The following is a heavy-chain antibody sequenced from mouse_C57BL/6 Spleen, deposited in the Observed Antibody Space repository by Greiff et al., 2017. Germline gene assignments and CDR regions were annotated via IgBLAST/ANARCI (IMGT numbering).Heavy chain of an antibody. CDR2: ISSGGSYN. D-gene: IGHD1-1*01. V-gene: IGHV5-6*01. Sequence: EVHLVESGGDLVKPGGSLKLSCAASGFTFSSYGMSWVRQTPDKRLEWVATISSGGSYNYYPDSVKGRFTISRDNAKNTLYLQMSSLKSEDTAMYYCARQGAVGNFDYWGQGTTLTVSS. CDR3: ARQGAVGNFDY. J-gene: IGHJ2*01. CDR1: GFTFSSYG.